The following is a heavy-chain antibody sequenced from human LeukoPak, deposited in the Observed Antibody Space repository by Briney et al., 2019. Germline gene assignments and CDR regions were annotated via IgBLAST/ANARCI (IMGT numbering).Heavy chain of an antibody. CDR1: GYTFTSYG. CDR3: ARTANRGYEFWSGYLH. J-gene: IGHJ4*02. CDR2: ISACNGNT. Sequence: ASVKVSCKASGYTFTSYGISWVRQAPGQGLEWMGWISACNGNTNYAQKLQGRVTMTTDTSTSTAYMELRSLRSDDTAVYYCARTANRGYEFWSGYLHWGQGTLVTVSS. V-gene: IGHV1-18*01. D-gene: IGHD3-3*01.